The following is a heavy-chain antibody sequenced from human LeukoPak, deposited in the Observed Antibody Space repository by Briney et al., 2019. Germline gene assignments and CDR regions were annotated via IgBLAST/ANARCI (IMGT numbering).Heavy chain of an antibody. D-gene: IGHD4-11*01. Sequence: PSETLSLTCTVSGGSISSYYWSWIRQPPGKGLEWLGYIYYSGSTNYNPSLKSRVTISVDTSKNQFSLKLSSATAADTAVYYCARDNYGPGYYYYMDVWGKGTTVTVSS. V-gene: IGHV4-59*01. CDR3: ARDNYGPGYYYYMDV. CDR1: GGSISSYY. CDR2: IYYSGST. J-gene: IGHJ6*03.